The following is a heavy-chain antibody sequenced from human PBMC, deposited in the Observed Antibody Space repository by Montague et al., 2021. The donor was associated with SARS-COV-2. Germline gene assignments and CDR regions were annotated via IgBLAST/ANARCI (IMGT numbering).Heavy chain of an antibody. Sequence: SETLSLTCSRLVSWNSGAEWKSIRLNSRKDGNSYAVFCLKKSANYNPSLKSRVTISVDTAKNQFSLKLTSVNVADTAVYYCTRGAPGYWDQGTLVTVSS. V-gene: IGHV4-34*01. J-gene: IGHJ4*02. CDR1: VSWNSGAE. CDR2: FCLKKSA. CDR3: TRGAPGY.